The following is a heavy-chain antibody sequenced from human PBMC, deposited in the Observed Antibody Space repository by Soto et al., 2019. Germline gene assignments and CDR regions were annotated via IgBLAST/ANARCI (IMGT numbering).Heavy chain of an antibody. J-gene: IGHJ6*03. V-gene: IGHV3-7*01. CDR3: ATGITGTTIYYYYYYYMDV. Sequence: PGGSLRLSCAASGFTFSSYWMSWVRQAPGKGLEWVANIKQDGSEKYYVDSVKGRFTISRDNAKNSLYLQMNSLRAEDTAVYYCATGITGTTIYYYYYYYMDVWGKGTTVTVSS. D-gene: IGHD1-7*01. CDR2: IKQDGSEK. CDR1: GFTFSSYW.